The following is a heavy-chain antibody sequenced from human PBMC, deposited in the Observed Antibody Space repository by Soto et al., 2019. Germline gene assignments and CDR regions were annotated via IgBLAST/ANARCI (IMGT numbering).Heavy chain of an antibody. CDR3: ARGRSVVDEFEY. CDR2: ISAFNGNT. J-gene: IGHJ4*02. V-gene: IGHV1-18*01. Sequence: QVHLVQSGAEVKKPGASVKVSCKASGYTFTGYGITWVRQAPGQGLEWMGWISAFNGNTNYAQMLLGRVTMTTDTSASTAYMELRSLRRNDTAVYYCARGRSVVDEFEYWGQGTVVSVSS. D-gene: IGHD3-22*01. CDR1: GYTFTGYG.